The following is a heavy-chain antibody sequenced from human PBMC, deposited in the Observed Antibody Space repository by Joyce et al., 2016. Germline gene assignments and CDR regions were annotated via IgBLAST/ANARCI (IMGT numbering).Heavy chain of an antibody. V-gene: IGHV3-30*18. D-gene: IGHD6-25*01. CDR2: ISNDGNNK. CDR1: GFTFRSYG. Sequence: QAQLVESGGGVVQPGRSLRLSCAVSGFTFRSYGMHWVRQAPGKGLEWVAFISNDGNNKNYADSVKGRFTVSRDNSKKILSLQMNSLRPEDTAVYYCAKDRETSAVLDFWGQGTPVTVSS. J-gene: IGHJ4*02. CDR3: AKDRETSAVLDF.